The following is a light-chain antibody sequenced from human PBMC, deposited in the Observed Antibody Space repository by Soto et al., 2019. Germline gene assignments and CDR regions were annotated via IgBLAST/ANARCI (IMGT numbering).Light chain of an antibody. CDR2: QVT. CDR1: SSDLAIYNY. J-gene: IGLJ1*01. V-gene: IGLV2-14*01. Sequence: QSALTQPASVSGSPGQSITISCTGTSSDLAIYNYVSWYQQQPGKAPKLMIYQVTNRPSGVPDRFSGSKSGNTASLTISGLQAEDEADYYCCSYAVTFYVFGTGTKVTVL. CDR3: CSYAVTFYV.